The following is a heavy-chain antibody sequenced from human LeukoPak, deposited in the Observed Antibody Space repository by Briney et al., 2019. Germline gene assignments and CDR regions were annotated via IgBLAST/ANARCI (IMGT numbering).Heavy chain of an antibody. CDR1: GYTFTSYA. CDR3: ARDTYRSGWYRFIDY. CDR2: INAGNGNT. J-gene: IGHJ4*02. D-gene: IGHD6-19*01. Sequence: ASVKVSCKASGYTFTSYAMHWVRQAPGQRLEWMGWINAGNGNTKYSQKFQGRVTITRDTSASTAYMELSSLRSEDTAAYYCARDTYRSGWYRFIDYWGQGTLVTVSS. V-gene: IGHV1-3*01.